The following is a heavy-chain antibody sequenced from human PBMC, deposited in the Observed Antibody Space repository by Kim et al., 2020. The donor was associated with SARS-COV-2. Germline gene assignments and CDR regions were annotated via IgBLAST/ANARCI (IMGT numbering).Heavy chain of an antibody. V-gene: IGHV3-7*01. D-gene: IGHD6-13*01. J-gene: IGHJ2*01. CDR3: ARLGIASWYFDL. Sequence: YYGDSVKSRFTISRDNAKNSLYLQMSSLRAEDTAVYYCARLGIASWYFDLWGRGTLVTVSS.